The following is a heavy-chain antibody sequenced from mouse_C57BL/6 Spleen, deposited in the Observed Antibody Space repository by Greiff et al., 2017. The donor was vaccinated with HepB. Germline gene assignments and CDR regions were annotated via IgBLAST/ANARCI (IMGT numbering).Heavy chain of an antibody. CDR3: AYYYGSSYDFDY. CDR1: GYTFTDYY. CDR2: INPYNGGT. V-gene: IGHV1-19*01. Sequence: EVQLQQSGPVLVKPGASVKMSCKASGYTFTDYYMNWVKQSHGKSLEWIGVINPYNGGTSYNQKFKGKATLTVDKSSSTAYMELNSLTSEDSAVYYCAYYYGSSYDFDYWGQGTTLTVSS. J-gene: IGHJ2*01. D-gene: IGHD1-1*01.